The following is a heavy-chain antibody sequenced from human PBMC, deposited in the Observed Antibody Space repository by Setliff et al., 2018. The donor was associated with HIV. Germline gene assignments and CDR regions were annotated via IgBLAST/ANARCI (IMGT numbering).Heavy chain of an antibody. D-gene: IGHD3-22*01. V-gene: IGHV3-30*04. CDR1: GFTFSSYA. CDR3: ARDRGAYDSSGNAFDI. Sequence: SCTTSGFTFSSYAMHWVRQAPGKGLEWVAFISYDGSKRFYADSVTGRFTISRDNPNNTLYVQVNSLRPDDTAVYFCARDRGAYDSSGNAFDIWGQGTMVTVSS. CDR2: ISYDGSKR. J-gene: IGHJ3*02.